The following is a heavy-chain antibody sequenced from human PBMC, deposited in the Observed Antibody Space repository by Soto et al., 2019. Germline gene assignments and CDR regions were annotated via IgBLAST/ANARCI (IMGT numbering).Heavy chain of an antibody. CDR3: ARGGREITRHLDY. Sequence: EVQLVESGGGLVQPGGSLRLSCEASRGAFGDYWMHWVRQAPGKGLVWVSRINRDANDIIYADSVKGRFTASRDNAKNSLYLQVNSLSADDTDVYYCARGGREITRHLDYWGQGTLVTVSS. CDR2: INRDANDI. J-gene: IGHJ4*02. CDR1: RGAFGDYW. D-gene: IGHD3-10*01. V-gene: IGHV3-74*01.